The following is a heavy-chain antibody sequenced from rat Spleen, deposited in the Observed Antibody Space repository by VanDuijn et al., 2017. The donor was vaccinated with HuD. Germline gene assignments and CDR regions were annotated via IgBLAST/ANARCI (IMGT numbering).Heavy chain of an antibody. V-gene: IGHV5-31*01. CDR1: GFTFKNYW. D-gene: IGHD4-3*01. Sequence: EVQVVESGGGLVQPGRSLKVSCVASGFTFKNYWMTWIRQAPGKGLEWVASISYDGTATYYRDSVKGRFTLSRDNAKSTLYLQMDSLRSEDTATYFCARLGGLRNWFAYWGQGTLVTVSS. CDR3: ARLGGLRNWFAY. J-gene: IGHJ3*01. CDR2: ISYDGTAT.